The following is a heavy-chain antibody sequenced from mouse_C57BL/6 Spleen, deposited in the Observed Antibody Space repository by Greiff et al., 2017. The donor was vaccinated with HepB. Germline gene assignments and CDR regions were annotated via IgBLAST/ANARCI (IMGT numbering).Heavy chain of an antibody. CDR1: GFSFNTYA. CDR3: VRHTIYYDYDGGYAMDY. J-gene: IGHJ4*01. D-gene: IGHD2-4*01. V-gene: IGHV10-1*01. CDR2: IRSKSNNYAT. Sequence: EVMLVESGGGLVQPKGSLKLSCAASGFSFNTYAMNWVRQAPGKGLEWVARIRSKSNNYATYYADSVKDRFTISRDDSESMLYLQMNNLKTEDTAMYYCVRHTIYYDYDGGYAMDYWGQGTSVTVSS.